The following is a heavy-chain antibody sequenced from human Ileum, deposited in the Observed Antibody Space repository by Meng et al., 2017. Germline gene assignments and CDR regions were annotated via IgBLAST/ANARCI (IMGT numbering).Heavy chain of an antibody. J-gene: IGHJ6*02. Sequence: GESLKISCAASGFTYSSYAMSWVRQAPGKGPEWVSAISGDGVGTRYSDSLKGRFTISRDNSRNTLYLQMNSLRAEDTAIYYCAKHTCQYSTGYVMDVWGQGTTVTVSS. CDR2: ISGDGVGT. CDR1: GFTYSSYA. V-gene: IGHV3-23*01. CDR3: AKHTCQYSTGYVMDV. D-gene: IGHD2-8*02.